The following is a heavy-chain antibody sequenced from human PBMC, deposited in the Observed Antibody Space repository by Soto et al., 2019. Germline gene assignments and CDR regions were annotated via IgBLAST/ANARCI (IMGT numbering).Heavy chain of an antibody. Sequence: VHLVQSGAEVQKPGSSVKLSCKASGGTFNRYTISWVRQAPGQGLEWMGGIIPIFGTANYAQKFQGRVAMIADESTSAAYMELRSLRSDDTAVYYCALWGFRDGNNSKYNYSGMDVGGQGTTVTVSS. CDR1: GGTFNRYT. CDR2: IIPIFGTA. D-gene: IGHD1-1*01. V-gene: IGHV1-69*01. CDR3: ALWGFRDGNNSKYNYSGMDV. J-gene: IGHJ6*02.